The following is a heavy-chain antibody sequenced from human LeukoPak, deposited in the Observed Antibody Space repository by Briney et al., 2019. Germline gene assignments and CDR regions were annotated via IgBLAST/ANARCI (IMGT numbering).Heavy chain of an antibody. V-gene: IGHV3-43D*03. D-gene: IGHD1-26*01. Sequence: GGSLRLSCAASGFTFDDYAMHWVRQAPGKGLEWVSLISWDGGSTYYADSVKGRFTISRDNSKNSLYLQMNSLRAEDTALYYCAKDLGKWELLSTLDYWGQGTLVTVSS. CDR1: GFTFDDYA. J-gene: IGHJ4*02. CDR2: ISWDGGST. CDR3: AKDLGKWELLSTLDY.